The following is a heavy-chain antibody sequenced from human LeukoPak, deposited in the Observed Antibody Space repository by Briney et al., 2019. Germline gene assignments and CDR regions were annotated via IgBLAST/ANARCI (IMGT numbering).Heavy chain of an antibody. Sequence: ASVKVSCKASGYTFTSYYMHWVRQAPGQGLEWMGIINPSGGSTSYAQKFQGRVTMTRDMSTSTVYMELSSLRSEDTAVYYCARSDFFKLLDVWGKGTTVTVSS. CDR1: GYTFTSYY. CDR3: ARSDFFKLLDV. V-gene: IGHV1-46*01. D-gene: IGHD3-3*01. J-gene: IGHJ6*04. CDR2: INPSGGST.